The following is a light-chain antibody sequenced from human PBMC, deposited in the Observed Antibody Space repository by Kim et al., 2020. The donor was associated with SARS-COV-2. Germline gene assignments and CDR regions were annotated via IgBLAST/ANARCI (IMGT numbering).Light chain of an antibody. CDR1: QGISSY. Sequence: DIQMTQSPSSLSASVGDRVTITCRASQGISSYLAWYQQKPGKAPKLLIYAASTLRRGVPSSFSGSGSGTDFTLTISSLQPEDVATYYCQQYHADPFTFGAGTKVEIK. V-gene: IGKV1-27*01. CDR3: QQYHADPFT. J-gene: IGKJ4*01. CDR2: AAS.